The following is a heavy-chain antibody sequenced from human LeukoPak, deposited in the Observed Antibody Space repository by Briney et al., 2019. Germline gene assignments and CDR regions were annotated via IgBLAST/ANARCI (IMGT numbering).Heavy chain of an antibody. Sequence: ASVKVSSTASGYTFTGYYMHWVRRAPGQGLEWMGIINPSGGSTSYAQKFQGGVTMTRDTSTSTVYMELSSLRSEDTAVYYCARDLGATAPGPDYWGQGTLVTVSS. J-gene: IGHJ4*02. CDR3: ARDLGATAPGPDY. CDR1: GYTFTGYY. V-gene: IGHV1-46*01. CDR2: INPSGGST. D-gene: IGHD1-26*01.